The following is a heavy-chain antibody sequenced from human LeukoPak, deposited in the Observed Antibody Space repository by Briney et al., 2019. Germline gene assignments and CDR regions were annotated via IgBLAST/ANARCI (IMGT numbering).Heavy chain of an antibody. CDR2: IYPGDSDT. V-gene: IGHV5-51*01. Sequence: GESLKISCKGSEYSFTTYWIGWVRQMPRKGLEWMGIIYPGDSDTRYSPSFQGQVTISADKSISTPYLHWPSLKASDTAMYHCARQGIGGDCFDPWGQGTLVTVSS. J-gene: IGHJ5*02. CDR3: ARQGIGGDCFDP. CDR1: EYSFTTYW. D-gene: IGHD3-3*01.